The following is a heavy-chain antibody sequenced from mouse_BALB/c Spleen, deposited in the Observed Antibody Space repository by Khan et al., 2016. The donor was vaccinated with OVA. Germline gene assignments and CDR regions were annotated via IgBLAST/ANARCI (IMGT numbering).Heavy chain of an antibody. CDR1: GFTFSNYA. CDR3: ARTPGYFGSNYFDD. V-gene: IGHV5-9-3*01. Sequence: EVELVESGRGLVIPGGSLKLSCAASGFTFSNYAMSWVRQTPEKRLEWVATISSGGSYTYYPDSVKGRCTISRDNAQNTLNLQMSSLRSEDTAMYYCARTPGYFGSNYFDDWGQGTTLTVSS. J-gene: IGHJ2*01. CDR2: ISSGGSYT. D-gene: IGHD1-1*01.